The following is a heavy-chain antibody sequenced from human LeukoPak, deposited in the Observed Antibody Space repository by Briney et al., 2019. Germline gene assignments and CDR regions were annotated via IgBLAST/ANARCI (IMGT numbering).Heavy chain of an antibody. CDR3: AGGRYFDWLPSYYFDY. D-gene: IGHD3-9*01. CDR1: GGTFSSYA. Sequence: ASVKASCKASGGTFSSYAISWVRQAPGQGLEWMGGIIPIFGTANYAQKFQGRVTITTDESTSTAYMELSSLRSEDTAVYYCAGGRYFDWLPSYYFDYWGQGTLVTVSS. V-gene: IGHV1-69*05. CDR2: IIPIFGTA. J-gene: IGHJ4*02.